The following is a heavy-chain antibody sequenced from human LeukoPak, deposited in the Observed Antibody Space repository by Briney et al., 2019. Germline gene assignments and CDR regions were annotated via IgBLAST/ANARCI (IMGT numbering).Heavy chain of an antibody. J-gene: IGHJ4*02. D-gene: IGHD2-21*02. CDR2: ISSSSSYI. Sequence: GGSLRLSCAASGFTFSSYSMNWVRQAPGKGLEWVSSISSSSSYIYYADSVKGRFTISRDNAKNSLYLQMNSLRAEDTAVYYCARGGYCGGDCYRTYYFDYWGQGTLVTVSS. CDR1: GFTFSSYS. CDR3: ARGGYCGGDCYRTYYFDY. V-gene: IGHV3-21*01.